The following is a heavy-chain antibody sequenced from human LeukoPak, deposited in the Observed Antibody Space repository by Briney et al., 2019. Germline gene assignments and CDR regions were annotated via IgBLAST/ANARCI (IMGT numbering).Heavy chain of an antibody. J-gene: IGHJ4*02. D-gene: IGHD1-1*01. CDR2: INTQRDNDV. V-gene: IGHV1-18*01. Sequence: ASVTVSCKASGYTFTTYGITWMRLAPGQGLERVGWINTQRDNDVVYVEKFQGRVTLTVDTSISTAYMELSRLRSDDTAVYYCARAPNWNHGMVFDYWGQGTLVTVSS. CDR3: ARAPNWNHGMVFDY. CDR1: GYTFTTYG.